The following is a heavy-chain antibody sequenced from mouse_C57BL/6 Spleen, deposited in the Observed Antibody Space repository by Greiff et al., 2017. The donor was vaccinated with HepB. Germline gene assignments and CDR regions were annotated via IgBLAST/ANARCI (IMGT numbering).Heavy chain of an antibody. D-gene: IGHD1-1*01. J-gene: IGHJ2*01. CDR2: IDPSDSET. CDR3: ERDYGSSWYYFDY. V-gene: IGHV1-52*01. Sequence: QVQLQQPGAELVRPGSSVKLSCKASGYTFTSYWMHWVKQRPIQGLEWIGNIDPSDSETHYNQKFKDKATLTVDKSSSTAYMQLSSLTSEDSAVYYCERDYGSSWYYFDYWGQSTTLTVSS. CDR1: GYTFTSYW.